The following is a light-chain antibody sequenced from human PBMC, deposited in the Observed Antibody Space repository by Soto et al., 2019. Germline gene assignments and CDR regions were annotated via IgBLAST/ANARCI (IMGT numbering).Light chain of an antibody. Sequence: QSALTQPASVSGSPGQSLTISCTGTSSDVGGYNYVSWYQQHPGKAPKLMIYEVSHRPSGVSNRFSGSKSGNTASLTISGLQAEDEADYYCSSYTSSGTVVFGGGTKLTVL. CDR2: EVS. V-gene: IGLV2-14*01. J-gene: IGLJ2*01. CDR1: SSDVGGYNY. CDR3: SSYTSSGTVV.